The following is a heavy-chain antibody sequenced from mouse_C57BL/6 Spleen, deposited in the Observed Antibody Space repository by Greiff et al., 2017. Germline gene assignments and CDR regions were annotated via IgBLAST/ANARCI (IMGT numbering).Heavy chain of an antibody. V-gene: IGHV8-12*01. CDR1: GFSLSTSGMG. CDR3: ARRADDGPYWYFDV. Sequence: QVTLKESGPGILQSSQTLSLTCSFSGFSLSTSGMGVSWIRQPSGKGLEWLAHIYWDDDKRYNPSLKSRLTISKDTSRNQVFLKITSVNTADTATYDCARRADDGPYWYFDVWGTGTTVTVSS. J-gene: IGHJ1*03. D-gene: IGHD2-3*01. CDR2: IYWDDDK.